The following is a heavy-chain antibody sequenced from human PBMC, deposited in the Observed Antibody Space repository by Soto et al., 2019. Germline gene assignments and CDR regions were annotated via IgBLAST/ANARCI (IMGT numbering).Heavy chain of an antibody. CDR2: IYYSGRT. CDR3: GRRKSSGDKFDY. J-gene: IGHJ4*02. D-gene: IGHD2-15*01. CDR1: GGSISSFY. Sequence: PSETLSLTCIASGGSISSFYWSWIRQPPGTGLEWIGYIYYSGRTNYNPSLKSRVTMSLDTSKNQFSLTLSSVPAAEAAVYYSGRRKSSGDKFDYWGQGTLVTVSS. V-gene: IGHV4-59*08.